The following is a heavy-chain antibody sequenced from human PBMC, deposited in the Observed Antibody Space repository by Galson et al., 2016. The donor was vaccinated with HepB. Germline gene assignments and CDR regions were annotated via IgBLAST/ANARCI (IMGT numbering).Heavy chain of an antibody. CDR2: IGSDGSTS. CDR3: SRYRYNHGFLDY. CDR1: GFTFRTYS. D-gene: IGHD1-1*01. Sequence: SLRLSCAASGFTFRTYSMNWVRQAPGNGLEWISYIGSDGSTSYYADSVEGRFTISRDNAKNSLYLQMNGLRDEDTAVYYCSRYRYNHGFLDYWGQGALVTVSS. J-gene: IGHJ4*02. V-gene: IGHV3-48*02.